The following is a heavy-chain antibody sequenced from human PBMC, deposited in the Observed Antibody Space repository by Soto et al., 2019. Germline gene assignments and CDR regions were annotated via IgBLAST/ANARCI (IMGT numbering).Heavy chain of an antibody. CDR3: AGEPPPPRRWLQSGDGMDV. D-gene: IGHD5-12*01. CDR2: IIPIFGTA. V-gene: IGHV1-69*01. Sequence: QVQLVQSGAEVKKPGSSVKVSCKASGGTFSSYAISWVRQAPGQGLEWMGGIIPIFGTANYAQKFQGRVTITADESTSTAYMGPSSPRTEGTAVYFCAGEPPPPRRWLQSGDGMDVWGQGTTVTVSS. CDR1: GGTFSSYA. J-gene: IGHJ6*02.